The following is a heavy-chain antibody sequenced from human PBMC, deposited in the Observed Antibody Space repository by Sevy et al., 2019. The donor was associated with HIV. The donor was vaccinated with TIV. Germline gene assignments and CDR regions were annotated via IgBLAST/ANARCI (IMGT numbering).Heavy chain of an antibody. V-gene: IGHV4-38-2*02. J-gene: IGHJ4*02. CDR2: GYRSGTT. Sequence: SETLSLTCDVSGDSISSGLYWGWIRQSPGKGLEWIGRGYRSGTTYDNASFKSRTTISVDTSKNQFSLKLKSVTAADTGVYYCARDFRSFYNYFDYWGQGILVTVSS. CDR1: GDSISSGLY. D-gene: IGHD6-13*01. CDR3: ARDFRSFYNYFDY.